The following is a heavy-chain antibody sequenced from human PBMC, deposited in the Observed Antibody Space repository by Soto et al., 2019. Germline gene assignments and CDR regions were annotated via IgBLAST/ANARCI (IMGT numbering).Heavy chain of an antibody. V-gene: IGHV1-18*04. CDR1: GYTFTSYG. D-gene: IGHD1-1*01. Sequence: ASVKVSCKASGYTFTSYGISWVRQAPGQGLEWMGWISAYNGNTNYAQKLQGRVTMTTDTSTSTAYMELRSLRSDDTAVYYCARDPRTGTTHPSPIDYWGQGTPVTVSS. CDR2: ISAYNGNT. CDR3: ARDPRTGTTHPSPIDY. J-gene: IGHJ4*02.